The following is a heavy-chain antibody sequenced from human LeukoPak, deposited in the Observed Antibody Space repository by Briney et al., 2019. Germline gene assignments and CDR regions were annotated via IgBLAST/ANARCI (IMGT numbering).Heavy chain of an antibody. D-gene: IGHD3-22*01. Sequence: GGSLRLSCAASGFTFSSYEMNWVRQAPGKGLEWVSYISSSSSTIYYADSVKGRFTISRDNAKNSLYLQMNSLRAEDTAVYYCARDWDYYDSSGYVGGTVFDYWGQGTLVTVSS. J-gene: IGHJ4*02. V-gene: IGHV3-48*01. CDR3: ARDWDYYDSSGYVGGTVFDY. CDR1: GFTFSSYE. CDR2: ISSSSSTI.